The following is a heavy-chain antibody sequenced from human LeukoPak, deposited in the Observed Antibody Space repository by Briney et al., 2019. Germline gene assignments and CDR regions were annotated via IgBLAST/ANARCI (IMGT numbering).Heavy chain of an antibody. CDR1: GGSISSYY. V-gene: IGHV4-59*01. CDR2: IYYSGST. D-gene: IGHD2-2*01. CDR3: ARDRCSSTSCFFDY. J-gene: IGHJ4*02. Sequence: SETLSLTCAVSGGSISSYYWSWIRQPPGKGLEWIGYIYYSGSTNYNPSLKSRVTISVDTSKNQFSLKLSSVTAADTAVYYCARDRCSSTSCFFDYWGQGTLVTVSS.